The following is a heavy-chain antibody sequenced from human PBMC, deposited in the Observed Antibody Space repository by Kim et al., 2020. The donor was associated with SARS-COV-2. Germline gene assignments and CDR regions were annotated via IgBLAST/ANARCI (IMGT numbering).Heavy chain of an antibody. J-gene: IGHJ3*02. CDR3: AHRRVFGAFDI. CDR2: K. D-gene: IGHD6-13*01. V-gene: IGHV2-5*01. Sequence: KPYSPTLKSRLTITKDTSKNQVVLTMTNMDPVDTATYYCAHRRVFGAFDIWGQGTMVTVSS.